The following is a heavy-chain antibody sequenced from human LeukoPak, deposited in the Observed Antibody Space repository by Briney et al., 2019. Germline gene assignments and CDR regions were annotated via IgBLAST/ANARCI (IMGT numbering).Heavy chain of an antibody. Sequence: GGSLRLSCAASGFTFSSYSMNWVRQAPGKGLEWVSYISSSSSTIYYADSVKGRFTISRDNAKNSLYLQMNSLRAEDTAVYYCARGYDSLGFYIDYWGQGTLVIVSS. CDR3: ARGYDSLGFYIDY. V-gene: IGHV3-48*01. J-gene: IGHJ4*02. CDR1: GFTFSSYS. D-gene: IGHD3-22*01. CDR2: ISSSSSTI.